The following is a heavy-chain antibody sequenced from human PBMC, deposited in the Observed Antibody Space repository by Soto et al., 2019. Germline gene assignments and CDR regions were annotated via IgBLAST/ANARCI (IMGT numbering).Heavy chain of an antibody. CDR3: ARDRAYSSSWYSDY. CDR1: GGSVSSGSYY. Sequence: SETLSLTCTVSGGSVSSGSYYWSWIRQPPGKGLEWIGYIYYSGSTNYNPSLKSRVTISVDTSKNQFSLKLSSVTAADTAVYYCARDRAYSSSWYSDYWGQGTLVTVPQ. CDR2: IYYSGST. V-gene: IGHV4-61*01. D-gene: IGHD6-13*01. J-gene: IGHJ4*02.